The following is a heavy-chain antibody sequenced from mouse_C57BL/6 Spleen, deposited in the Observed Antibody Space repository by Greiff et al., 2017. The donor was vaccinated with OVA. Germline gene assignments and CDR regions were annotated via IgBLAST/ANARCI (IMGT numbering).Heavy chain of an antibody. J-gene: IGHJ2*01. Sequence: VQLQQSGPELVKPGASVKISCKASGYAFSSSWMNWVKQRPGKGLEWLGRIYPGDGDTYYNGKFKGKATLTADKSSSTDYMQLSSLTSEDSAVYFCARGTTEDYWGQGTTLTVSS. CDR2: IYPGDGDT. CDR1: GYAFSSSW. CDR3: ARGTTEDY. V-gene: IGHV1-82*01. D-gene: IGHD2-13*01.